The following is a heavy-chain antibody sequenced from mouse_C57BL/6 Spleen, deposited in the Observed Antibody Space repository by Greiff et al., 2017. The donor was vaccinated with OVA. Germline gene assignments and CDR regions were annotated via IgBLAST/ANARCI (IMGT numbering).Heavy chain of an antibody. Sequence: EVKLVESGPGLVKPSQSLSLTCSVTGYSITSGYYWNWIRQFPGNKLEWMGYISYDGSNNYNPSLKNRISITRDTSKNQFFLKLNSVTTEDTATYYCARDPGSSLYWYFDVWGTGTTVTVSS. J-gene: IGHJ1*03. D-gene: IGHD1-1*01. CDR2: ISYDGSN. V-gene: IGHV3-6*01. CDR3: ARDPGSSLYWYFDV. CDR1: GYSITSGYY.